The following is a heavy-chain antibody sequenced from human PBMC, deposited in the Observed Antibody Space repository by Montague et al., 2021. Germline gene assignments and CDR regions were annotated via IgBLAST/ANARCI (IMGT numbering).Heavy chain of an antibody. CDR3: ARVFSSWYVGWFDP. D-gene: IGHD6-13*01. Sequence: SETLSLTCTVSGASITSNIYYWGWTRQSPGKGLEWIGSIYYSGNSFYQPSLKSRITMAVDTSKNQFSPKLSSVTAAATAIYYCARVFSSWYVGWFDPWGQGTLVTVSS. CDR1: GASITSNIYY. V-gene: IGHV4-39*07. J-gene: IGHJ5*02. CDR2: IYYSGNS.